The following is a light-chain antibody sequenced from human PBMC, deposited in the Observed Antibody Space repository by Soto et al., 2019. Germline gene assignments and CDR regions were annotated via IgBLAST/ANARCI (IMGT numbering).Light chain of an antibody. CDR1: QAITNN. Sequence: DIHLTQSPSSLSASVGDRVTITCRASQAITNNLAWYHQKPVNPPRLLIYEESTLHSGVPSRFSGRKVGTQFILTIDSLQPEDFATYYCQQVKSYPRTFGGGTKVDI. V-gene: IGKV1-9*01. CDR2: EES. J-gene: IGKJ4*01. CDR3: QQVKSYPRT.